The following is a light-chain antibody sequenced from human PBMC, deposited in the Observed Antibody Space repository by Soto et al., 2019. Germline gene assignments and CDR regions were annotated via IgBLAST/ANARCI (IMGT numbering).Light chain of an antibody. CDR3: QQRSNWPLT. V-gene: IGKV3-15*01. Sequence: EIVMTQSPATLSASPGERATLSCRASQSVRSNLAWYQQKPGQAPRLLIYGASTRATGIPARFSGSGSGTEFTLSIGSLEPEDFAVYYCQQRSNWPLTFGGGTKVDIK. CDR1: QSVRSN. J-gene: IGKJ4*01. CDR2: GAS.